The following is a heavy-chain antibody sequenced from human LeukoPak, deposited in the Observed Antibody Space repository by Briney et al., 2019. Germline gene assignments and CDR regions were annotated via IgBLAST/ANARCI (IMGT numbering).Heavy chain of an antibody. CDR2: FYYSVNT. Sequence: PSETLSLTCTVSGGSISTSNYYWGWIRQPPGKGLGWIGSFYYSVNTYYNPSLKSRVTISVDTSKNQFSLKLSSVTAADTAVYYCARHGAEQWLRNWFEPWGQGTLVTVSS. CDR1: GGSISTSNYY. J-gene: IGHJ5*02. D-gene: IGHD6-19*01. V-gene: IGHV4-39*01. CDR3: ARHGAEQWLRNWFEP.